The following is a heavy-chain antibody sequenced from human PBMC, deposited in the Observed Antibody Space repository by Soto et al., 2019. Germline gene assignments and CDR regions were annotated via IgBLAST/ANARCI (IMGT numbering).Heavy chain of an antibody. CDR2: ISYDGSNK. J-gene: IGHJ4*02. V-gene: IGHV3-30-3*01. D-gene: IGHD3-22*01. Sequence: GESLKISCAASGFTFSSYAMHWVRQAPGKGLEWVAVISYDGSNKYYADSVKGRFTISRDNSKNTLYLQMNSLRAEDTAVYYCAKNPGYYYDSTGYHFDYWGQGTLVTVSS. CDR1: GFTFSSYA. CDR3: AKNPGYYYDSTGYHFDY.